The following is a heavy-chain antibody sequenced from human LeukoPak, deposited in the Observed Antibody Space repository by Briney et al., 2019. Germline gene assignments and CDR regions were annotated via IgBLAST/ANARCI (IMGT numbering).Heavy chain of an antibody. CDR2: ITISSSTI. J-gene: IGHJ4*02. CDR1: GFTFSDYY. CDR3: ARASLSTRPIDY. Sequence: GGSLRLSCAASGFTFSDYYMSWIRQAPGKGLEWVSYITISSSTIYYADSVKGRFTISRDNAKNSVYLQMNSLRAEDTAVYYCARASLSTRPIDYWGQGTLVTVSS. V-gene: IGHV3-11*04.